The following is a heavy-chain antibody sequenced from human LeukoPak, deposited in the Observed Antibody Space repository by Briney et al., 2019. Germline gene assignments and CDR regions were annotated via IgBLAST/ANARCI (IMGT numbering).Heavy chain of an antibody. V-gene: IGHV3-23*01. D-gene: IGHD5-18*01. CDR1: GLTSDDNA. CDR3: AKMVDSYGFGYFDY. Sequence: GGSLRLSCAASGLTSDDNAIHWVRQAPGKGLEWVSAISGSGGSTYYADSVKGRFTISRDNSKNTLYLQMNSLRAEDTAVYYCAKMVDSYGFGYFDYWGQGTLVTVSS. CDR2: ISGSGGST. J-gene: IGHJ4*02.